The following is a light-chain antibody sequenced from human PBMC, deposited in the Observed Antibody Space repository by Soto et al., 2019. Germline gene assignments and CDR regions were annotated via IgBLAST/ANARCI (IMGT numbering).Light chain of an antibody. CDR2: DAS. J-gene: IGKJ5*01. V-gene: IGKV1-33*01. Sequence: DIQMTQSPSTLSGSVGDRVTITCRASQTISSWLAWYQQKPGKAPKLLIYDASNLETGVPSRFSGSGSGTDFTFTISSLQPEDIATYYCQQYDNLPITCGQGTRLEIK. CDR1: QTISSW. CDR3: QQYDNLPIT.